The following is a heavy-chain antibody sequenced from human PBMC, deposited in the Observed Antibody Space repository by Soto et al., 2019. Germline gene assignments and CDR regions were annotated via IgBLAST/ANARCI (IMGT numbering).Heavy chain of an antibody. Sequence: QVQLVQSGAEVKKPGSSVKVSCKASGGTFSSYRINWVRQAPGQGLEWVGGIVPIYRTADYAQKFQGRVTITADETARTAYMELRSLKSQDTAVYYCARASGAKLSSSWGQGTLVTVSS. CDR3: ARASGAKLSSS. J-gene: IGHJ4*02. V-gene: IGHV1-69*01. CDR1: GGTFSSYR. D-gene: IGHD6-13*01. CDR2: IVPIYRTA.